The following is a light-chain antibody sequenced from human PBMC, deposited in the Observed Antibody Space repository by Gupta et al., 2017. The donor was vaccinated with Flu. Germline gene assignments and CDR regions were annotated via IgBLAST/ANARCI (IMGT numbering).Light chain of an antibody. V-gene: IGKV1-39*01. CDR3: QQSYNTPFT. CDR2: AAS. Sequence: DIQMTQSPSSLSASVGDRVTITCRASQSISNYLNWYQQKLGKAPKLLIYAASSLQSGVPSRFSGSGSGTDFTVTISSLQPEDFATYYCQQSYNTPFTFGPGTKVDI. CDR1: QSISNY. J-gene: IGKJ3*01.